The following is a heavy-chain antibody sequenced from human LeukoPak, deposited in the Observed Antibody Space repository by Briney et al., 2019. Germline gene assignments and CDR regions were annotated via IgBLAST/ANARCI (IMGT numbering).Heavy chain of an antibody. D-gene: IGHD3-3*01. V-gene: IGHV3-74*01. CDR2: TNSDGSST. Sequence: GGSLRLSCAASGFTFSSYWMHWVRQAPGKGLVWVSRTNSDGSSTSYADSVKGRFTISRDNSKNTLYLQMNSLRAEDTAVYYCAKDLELRFLEWLLGLSPIDYWGQGTLVTVSS. CDR3: AKDLELRFLEWLLGLSPIDY. CDR1: GFTFSSYW. J-gene: IGHJ4*02.